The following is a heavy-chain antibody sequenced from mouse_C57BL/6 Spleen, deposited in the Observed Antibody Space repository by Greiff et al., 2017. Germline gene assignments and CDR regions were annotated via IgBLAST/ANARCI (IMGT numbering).Heavy chain of an antibody. CDR2: ISSGGSYT. CDR1: GFTFSSYG. Sequence: EVQRVESGGDLVKPGGSLKLSCAASGFTFSSYGMSWVRQTPDKRLEWVATISSGGSYTYYPDSVKGRFTISRDNAKNTLYLQMSSLKSEDTAMYYCARPTYYSNYRYFDVWGTGTTVTVSS. CDR3: ARPTYYSNYRYFDV. V-gene: IGHV5-6*01. J-gene: IGHJ1*03. D-gene: IGHD2-5*01.